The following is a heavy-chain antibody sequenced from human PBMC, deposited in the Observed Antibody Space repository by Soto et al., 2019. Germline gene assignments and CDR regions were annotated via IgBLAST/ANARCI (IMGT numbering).Heavy chain of an antibody. V-gene: IGHV3-33*01. CDR3: ASGRGGLVPYGMDV. CDR2: IWYDGSNK. Sequence: QVQLVESGGGVVQPGRSLRLSCAASGFTFSSYGMHWVRQAPGKGLEWVAVIWYDGSNKYYADSVKGRFTISGDNSKNTLYLQMNSLRAEDTAVYYCASGRGGLVPYGMDVWGQGTTVTVSS. D-gene: IGHD6-6*01. J-gene: IGHJ6*02. CDR1: GFTFSSYG.